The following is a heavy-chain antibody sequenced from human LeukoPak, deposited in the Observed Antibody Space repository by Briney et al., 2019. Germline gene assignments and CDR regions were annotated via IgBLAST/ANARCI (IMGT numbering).Heavy chain of an antibody. CDR2: IYYTGIS. D-gene: IGHD2-8*01. CDR3: VRADYNGGNPGSFDI. J-gene: IGHJ3*02. V-gene: IGHV4-39*07. CDR1: GGSISSSSYY. Sequence: SSETLSLTCTVSGGSISSSSYYWGWIRQPPGKGLEWIGTIYYTGISYYNPSLESRVTSSLDTSKNQFSLTLNSVTAADTAVYYCVRADYNGGNPGSFDIWGRGTMVTVSS.